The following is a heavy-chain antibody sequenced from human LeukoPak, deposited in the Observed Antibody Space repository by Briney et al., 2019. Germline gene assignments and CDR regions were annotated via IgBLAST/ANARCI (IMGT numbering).Heavy chain of an antibody. D-gene: IGHD3-22*01. CDR3: ARVSRRYYDSSGYSPFDY. CDR1: GFTFSSYW. J-gene: IGHJ4*02. CDR2: IKQDGSEK. Sequence: PGGSLRLSCAASGFTFSSYWMSWVRQAPGKGLEWVANIKQDGSEKYYVDSVKGRFTISRDNAKNSLYLQMNSLRAEDTAVYYCARVSRRYYDSSGYSPFDYWGQGTLVTVSS. V-gene: IGHV3-7*01.